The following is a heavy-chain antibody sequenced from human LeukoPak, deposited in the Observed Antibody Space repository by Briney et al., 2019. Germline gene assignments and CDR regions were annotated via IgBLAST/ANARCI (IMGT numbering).Heavy chain of an antibody. V-gene: IGHV3-23*01. J-gene: IGHJ6*02. CDR1: GFTFSSYA. D-gene: IGHD6-6*01. Sequence: HPGGSLRLSCAASGFTFSSYAMSWVRQAPGKGLGWVSAISGSGGSTYYADSVKGRFTISRDNSKNTLYLQMNSLRAEDTAVYYCAKDLRSSSRYYYYGMDVWGQGTTVTVSS. CDR2: ISGSGGST. CDR3: AKDLRSSSRYYYYGMDV.